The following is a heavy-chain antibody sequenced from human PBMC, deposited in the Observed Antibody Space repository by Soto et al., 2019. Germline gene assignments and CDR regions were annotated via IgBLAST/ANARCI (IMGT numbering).Heavy chain of an antibody. D-gene: IGHD1-1*01. CDR2: ISPYNGTT. CDR1: GYTFTTYG. J-gene: IGHJ6*02. V-gene: IGHV1-18*04. CDR3: ARDGERDTGLNFYYYLHGMDA. Sequence: ASVKVSCKASGYTFTTYGISWVRQAPGQGLEWMGWISPYNGTTKYAEKFQGEMTMTTDTATSTAYMDLRSLRSDDTAVYYCARDGERDTGLNFYYYLHGMDAWGQGTRVTVS.